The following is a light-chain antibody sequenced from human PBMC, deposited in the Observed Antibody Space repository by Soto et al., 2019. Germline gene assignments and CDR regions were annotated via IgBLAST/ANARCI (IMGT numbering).Light chain of an antibody. Sequence: EIVLTQSPATLSLSPGERATLSCRASQSVSSYLAWYQQKPGQALRLLIYDASNRATGIPARFSGSGSGTDFTLTISSLEPEDFAVYYCQQRRNWPPTFGQGTKVDIK. CDR2: DAS. CDR1: QSVSSY. V-gene: IGKV3-11*01. CDR3: QQRRNWPPT. J-gene: IGKJ1*01.